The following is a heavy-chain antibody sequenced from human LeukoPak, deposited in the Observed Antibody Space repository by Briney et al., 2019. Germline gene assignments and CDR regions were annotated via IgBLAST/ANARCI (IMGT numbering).Heavy chain of an antibody. V-gene: IGHV3-23*01. D-gene: IGHD2-2*01. CDR1: GFTFSDYY. Sequence: PGGSLRLSCAASGFTFSDYYMAWIRQAPGKGLEWVSAISGSGGSTYYADSVKGRFTISRDNSKNTLYLQMNSLRAEDTAVYYCAKGYCSSTSCYVFDYWGQGTLVTVSS. J-gene: IGHJ4*02. CDR2: ISGSGGST. CDR3: AKGYCSSTSCYVFDY.